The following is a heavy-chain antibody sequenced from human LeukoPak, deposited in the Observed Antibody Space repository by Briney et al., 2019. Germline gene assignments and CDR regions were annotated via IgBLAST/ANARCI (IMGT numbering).Heavy chain of an antibody. D-gene: IGHD5-24*01. J-gene: IGHJ4*02. CDR1: GFPFSSYW. Sequence: GGSLRLSCVASGFPFSSYWMTWVRQAPGKGLEWVANIKQDGSKKSYVDSVKGRFTISRDNAKSSLYLQMNSLRAEDTAIYYCTRVGYIDEGIDYWGQGTLVTVSS. V-gene: IGHV3-7*04. CDR3: TRVGYIDEGIDY. CDR2: IKQDGSKK.